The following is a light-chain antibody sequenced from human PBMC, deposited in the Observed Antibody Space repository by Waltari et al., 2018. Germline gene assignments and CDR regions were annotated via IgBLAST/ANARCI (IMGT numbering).Light chain of an antibody. CDR3: QQSYSTPRT. CDR1: QTISTY. CDR2: AAS. J-gene: IGKJ1*01. Sequence: DIQITQSPSSLSASVGDRVPITCRASQTISTYLNWYQQKPGKAPKLLIYAASTLQSGVPSTFSGSGSGTDFTLTISSLRPEDFATYYCQQSYSTPRTFGQGTKVEIK. V-gene: IGKV1-39*01.